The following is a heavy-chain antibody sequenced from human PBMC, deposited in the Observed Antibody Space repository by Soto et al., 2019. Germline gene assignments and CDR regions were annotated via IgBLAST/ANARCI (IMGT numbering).Heavy chain of an antibody. Sequence: EVPLVESGGGLVQPGGSLRLSCAASGFTFSSYAMHWVRQAPGKGLEYVSTINNNGGITYYANSVKGRFTISRDNSKNTLYLQMGSLRAEDMAVYYCATTIAAAGGYYFNYWGQGTLVTVSS. CDR3: ATTIAAAGGYYFNY. CDR1: GFTFSSYA. D-gene: IGHD6-13*01. CDR2: INNNGGIT. V-gene: IGHV3-64*01. J-gene: IGHJ4*02.